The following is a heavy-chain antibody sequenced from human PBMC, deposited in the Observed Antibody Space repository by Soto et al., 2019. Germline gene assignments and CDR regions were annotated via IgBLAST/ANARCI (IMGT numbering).Heavy chain of an antibody. CDR1: GGTFSSYA. V-gene: IGHV1-69*13. CDR2: IIPIFGTA. D-gene: IGHD3-10*01. CDR3: ARGVDYYGSGSYLVLSY. J-gene: IGHJ4*02. Sequence: SVKVSCKASGGTFSSYAISWVRQAPGQGLEWMGEIIPIFGTANYAQKFQGRVTITADESTSTAYMELSSLRSEDTAVYYCARGVDYYGSGSYLVLSYWGQGTLVTVSS.